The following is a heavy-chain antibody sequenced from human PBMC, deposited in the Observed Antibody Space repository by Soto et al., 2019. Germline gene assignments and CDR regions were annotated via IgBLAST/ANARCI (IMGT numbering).Heavy chain of an antibody. J-gene: IGHJ5*02. D-gene: IGHD3-3*01. V-gene: IGHV4-34*01. CDR2: INHSGST. Sequence: QVQLQQWGAGLLKPSETLSLTCAVYGGSFSGYYWSWIRQPPGKGLEWIGEINHSGSTNYNPSLKSRVTISVDTSKNQFSLKLSSVTAADTAVYYCARGQVGRITIFGVVITQNWFDPWGQGTLVTVSS. CDR1: GGSFSGYY. CDR3: ARGQVGRITIFGVVITQNWFDP.